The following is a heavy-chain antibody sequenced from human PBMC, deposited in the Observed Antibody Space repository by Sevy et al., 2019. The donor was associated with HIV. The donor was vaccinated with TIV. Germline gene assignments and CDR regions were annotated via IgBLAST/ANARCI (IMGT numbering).Heavy chain of an antibody. V-gene: IGHV4-59*01. CDR1: GGSISSYY. CDR3: ARNNWNDYPPRFDFDY. CDR2: IYYSGST. Sequence: SETLSLTCTVSGGSISSYYWSWIRQPPGKGLEWIGYIYYSGSTNYNPSLKSRVTISVDTSKNQFSLKLSSVAAADTAVYYCARNNWNDYPPRFDFDYWGQGTLVTVSS. D-gene: IGHD1-1*01. J-gene: IGHJ4*02.